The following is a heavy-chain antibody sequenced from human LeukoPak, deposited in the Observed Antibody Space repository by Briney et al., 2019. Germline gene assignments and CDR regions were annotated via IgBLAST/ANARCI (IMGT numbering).Heavy chain of an antibody. D-gene: IGHD3-22*01. J-gene: IGHJ4*02. CDR1: GFTLSSYW. Sequence: PGGSLRLSCVASGFTLSSYWMHWVRQAPGKGLVYVSRIKTDGSTTIYADSVKGRFTISRDNSKNTLYLQMNSLRAEDTAVYYCASYTHYDSSGYYPPFDYWGQGTLVTVSS. CDR3: ASYTHYDSSGYYPPFDY. V-gene: IGHV3-74*01. CDR2: IKTDGSTT.